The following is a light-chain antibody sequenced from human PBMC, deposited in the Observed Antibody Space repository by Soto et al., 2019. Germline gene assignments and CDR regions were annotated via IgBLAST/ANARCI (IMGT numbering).Light chain of an antibody. Sequence: DIQMTQSPSTLSASVGDRVTITCRASQSISSWLAWYQQKPGQAPKLLIYKASTLQSGVPSRFSGSGSGTEFTLAISSLQPDDSATYSCQQYNDNWTFGQGTKV. CDR2: KAS. CDR1: QSISSW. J-gene: IGKJ1*01. V-gene: IGKV1-5*03. CDR3: QQYNDNWT.